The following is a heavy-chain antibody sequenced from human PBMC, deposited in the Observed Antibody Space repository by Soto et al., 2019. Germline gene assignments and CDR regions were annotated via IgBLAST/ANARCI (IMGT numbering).Heavy chain of an antibody. J-gene: IGHJ4*02. CDR3: ASGKRVTNFDY. CDR1: GGSISSYY. D-gene: IGHD2-21*02. V-gene: IGHV4-59*01. CDR2: IYYSGST. Sequence: PSETLSLTCTVSGGSISSYYWSWIRQPPGKGLEWIGYIYYSGSTNYNPSLKSRVTISVDTSKNQFSLKLSSVTAADTAVYYCASGKRVTNFDYWGQGTLVTVSS.